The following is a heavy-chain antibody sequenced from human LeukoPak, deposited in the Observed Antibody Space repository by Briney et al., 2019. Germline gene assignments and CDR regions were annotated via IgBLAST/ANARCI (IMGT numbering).Heavy chain of an antibody. CDR2: ISSSGSTI. J-gene: IGHJ6*02. CDR1: GFTFSDYY. Sequence: GGSLRLSCAASGFTFSDYYMSWIRQAPGKGLEWVSYISSSGSTIYYADSVKGRFTISRDNAKNTLYVEMNSLRAEDTAIYYCAREGYDNTGYYFDPRGMDVWGQGTTVTVSS. V-gene: IGHV3-11*04. CDR3: AREGYDNTGYYFDPRGMDV. D-gene: IGHD3-22*01.